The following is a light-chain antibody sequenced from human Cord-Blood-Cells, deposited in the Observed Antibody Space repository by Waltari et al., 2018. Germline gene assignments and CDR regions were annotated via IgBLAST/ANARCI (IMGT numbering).Light chain of an antibody. CDR1: SSQPGSHY. CDR3: AAWDDSLSGPV. J-gene: IGLJ3*02. CDR2: RNN. Sequence: QPVLPHPPSASGTPGLRVIISRPASSSQPGSHYLHVYQQPPGTAPKLLIYRNNQRPSGVPDRFSGSKSGTSASLAISGLRSEDEADYYCAAWDDSLSGPVFGGGTKLTVL. V-gene: IGLV1-47*01.